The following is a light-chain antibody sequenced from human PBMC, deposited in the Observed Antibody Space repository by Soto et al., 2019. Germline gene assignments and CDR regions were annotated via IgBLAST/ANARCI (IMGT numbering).Light chain of an antibody. V-gene: IGKV3-20*01. CDR1: QSVRNSY. Sequence: EIVLTQSPGTLSLSPGERATLSCRASQSVRNSYLAWYQQKPGQAPRHLIYGASGRATGIPDRFSGSGSGTDFTLTISSLEPENFAVYYCQQYGSSPYTFGQGTKLQI. CDR2: GAS. J-gene: IGKJ2*01. CDR3: QQYGSSPYT.